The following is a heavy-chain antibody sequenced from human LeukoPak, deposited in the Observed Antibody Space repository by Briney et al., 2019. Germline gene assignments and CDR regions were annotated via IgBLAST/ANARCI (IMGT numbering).Heavy chain of an antibody. Sequence: EASVKVSCKASGGTFSSYAISWVRQAPGQGLEWMGGIIPIFGTANYAQKFQGRVTITADESTSTAYMELGSLRSEDTAVYYCARGGDRCSSTSCLAYNWFDPWGQGTLVTVSS. D-gene: IGHD2-2*01. CDR1: GGTFSSYA. CDR2: IIPIFGTA. CDR3: ARGGDRCSSTSCLAYNWFDP. J-gene: IGHJ5*02. V-gene: IGHV1-69*13.